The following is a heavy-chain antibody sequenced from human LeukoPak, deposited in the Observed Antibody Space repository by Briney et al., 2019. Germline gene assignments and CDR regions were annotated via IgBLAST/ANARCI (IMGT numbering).Heavy chain of an antibody. Sequence: PGGSLRLSCAAPGFPFNGYNIHWIRQAPGRGLEWVSFIRNDETEIHYADFAKGRFTVSRDKSNNLLYLQMNSLRPDDTALYYCAKDGGRYRFDYWGQGTLVTVSS. V-gene: IGHV3-30*02. CDR3: AKDGGRYRFDY. CDR1: GFPFNGYN. D-gene: IGHD3-16*02. CDR2: IRNDETEI. J-gene: IGHJ4*02.